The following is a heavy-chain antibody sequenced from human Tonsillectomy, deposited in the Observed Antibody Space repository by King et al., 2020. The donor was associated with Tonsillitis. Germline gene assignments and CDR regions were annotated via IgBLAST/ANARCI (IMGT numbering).Heavy chain of an antibody. CDR3: ARSGANDYGDYVFYGMDV. V-gene: IGHV1-18*04. CDR1: GYTLTRHG. D-gene: IGHD4-17*01. Sequence: QLVQSGAEVKKPGASVKVSCKASGYTLTRHGISWVRQAPGKGLEWMGWISAYNGHTNYAQNLQGRLTVTTDTSTGTAYMERRSLRSDDPAVYYCARSGANDYGDYVFYGMDVWGQGTTVTVSS. J-gene: IGHJ6*02. CDR2: ISAYNGHT.